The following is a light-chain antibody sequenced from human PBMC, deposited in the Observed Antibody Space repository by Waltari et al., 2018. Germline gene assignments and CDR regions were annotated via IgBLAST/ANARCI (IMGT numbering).Light chain of an antibody. CDR2: DAS. CDR1: QSIGTY. J-gene: IGKJ1*01. CDR3: QQRSGWPQT. Sequence: EIVLTQSPATLSLSPVARATISCRASQSIGTYLAWYQQTPGQAPRLLIYDASNRATGIPPRFSGSGSGTDFILTISSLEPEDFAVYYCQQRSGWPQTFGQGTNVEI. V-gene: IGKV3-11*01.